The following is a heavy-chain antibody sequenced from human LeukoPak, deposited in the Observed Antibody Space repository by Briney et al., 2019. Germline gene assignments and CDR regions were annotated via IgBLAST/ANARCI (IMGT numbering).Heavy chain of an antibody. CDR3: ARTTGIDY. V-gene: IGHV3-48*03. J-gene: IGHJ4*02. CDR2: ISSGGSTI. CDR1: GFTFSSYE. D-gene: IGHD3-9*01. Sequence: GGSLRLSCAASGFTFSSYEMNWVRQAPGKGLEWVSYISSGGSTISYADSVKGRFTISRDNAKNSLYLQMNSLRAEDAAVYYCARTTGIDYWGQGTLVTVSS.